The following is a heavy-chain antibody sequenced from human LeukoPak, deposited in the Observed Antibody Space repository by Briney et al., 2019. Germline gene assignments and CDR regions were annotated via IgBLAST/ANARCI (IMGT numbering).Heavy chain of an antibody. Sequence: PSETLSLTCTVSGGSISSSSYYWGWIRQPPGKGLEWIGSIYYSGSTYYNPSLKSRVTISVDTSKNQFSLKLSSVTAADTAVYYCARGRKSITIFGVPDYYYHYMDVWGKGTTVTVSS. J-gene: IGHJ6*03. CDR1: GGSISSSSYY. D-gene: IGHD3-3*01. CDR3: ARGRKSITIFGVPDYYYHYMDV. CDR2: IYYSGST. V-gene: IGHV4-39*07.